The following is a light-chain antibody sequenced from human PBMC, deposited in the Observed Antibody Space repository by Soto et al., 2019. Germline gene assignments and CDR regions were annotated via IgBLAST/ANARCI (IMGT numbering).Light chain of an antibody. CDR3: QQYENWPPYT. CDR2: STS. Sequence: EIVLTQSPATLSLSPGERATLSCRASQSVRSSQFAWYQHKPGQAPRLLIYSTSTRATGIPDRFSGSGSGTDFTLSISRLEPEDFAVYYCQQYENWPPYTFVQGTKLEI. V-gene: IGKV3-20*01. J-gene: IGKJ2*01. CDR1: QSVRSSQ.